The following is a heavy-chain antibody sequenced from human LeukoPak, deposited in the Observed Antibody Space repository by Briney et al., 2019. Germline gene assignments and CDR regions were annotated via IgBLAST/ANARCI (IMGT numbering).Heavy chain of an antibody. CDR1: GFTFSSYG. J-gene: IGHJ4*02. CDR3: ARDTPYGDYGDY. CDR2: ISYDGSNK. D-gene: IGHD4-17*01. Sequence: GGSLRLSCAASGFTFSSYGMHWVRQAPGKGLEWVAVISYDGSNKYYADSVKGRFTISRDNAKNSLYLQMNSLRAEDTAVYYCARDTPYGDYGDYWGQGTLVTVSS. V-gene: IGHV3-30*03.